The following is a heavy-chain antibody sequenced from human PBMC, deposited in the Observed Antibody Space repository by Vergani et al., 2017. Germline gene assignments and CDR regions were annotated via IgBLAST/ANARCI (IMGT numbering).Heavy chain of an antibody. D-gene: IGHD3-16*02. CDR2: TSTYGST. J-gene: IGHJ6*03. CDR3: ARETVVTSWDGYRFHYMDV. CDR1: GGAVNSGSNL. Sequence: QVQLHESGPGLVKPSQTLSLTCSVSGGAVNSGSNLWTWIRQPAGKGLEWIGRTSTYGSTNYNPSLKSRVTVSVDTSKTQISLRLPSVTAEDTAVYYCARETVVTSWDGYRFHYMDVWGKGTTVTVSS. V-gene: IGHV4-61*02.